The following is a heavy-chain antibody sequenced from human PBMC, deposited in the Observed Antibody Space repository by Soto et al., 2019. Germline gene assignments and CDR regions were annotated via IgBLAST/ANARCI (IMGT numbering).Heavy chain of an antibody. Sequence: QVQLVQSGAEVKKPGSSVKVSCKASGGTFSSYAISWVRQAPGQGLEWMGGIIPNFGTANYAQKFQGRVTITADESTSTAYMELSSLSSEDTAVYYCARSTRTYDSSASYGMDVWGQGTTVTVSS. V-gene: IGHV1-69*01. CDR2: IIPNFGTA. D-gene: IGHD3-22*01. J-gene: IGHJ6*02. CDR3: ARSTRTYDSSASYGMDV. CDR1: GGTFSSYA.